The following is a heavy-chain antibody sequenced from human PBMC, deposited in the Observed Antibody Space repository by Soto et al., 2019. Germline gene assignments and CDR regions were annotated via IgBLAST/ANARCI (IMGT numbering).Heavy chain of an antibody. CDR1: GYTFSSYF. J-gene: IGHJ4*02. CDR3: ARDLPPVDY. CDR2: ISAYNGNT. V-gene: IGHV1-18*01. Sequence: QVQLVQSGAEVKKPGASVKVSCKASGYTFSSYFISWVRQDPGQGLEWMVWISAYNGNTNYAQNLQGRVTMTTDKSTSTAYMELRCLRSDDTAVYYCARDLPPVDYWGQGTLVTVSS.